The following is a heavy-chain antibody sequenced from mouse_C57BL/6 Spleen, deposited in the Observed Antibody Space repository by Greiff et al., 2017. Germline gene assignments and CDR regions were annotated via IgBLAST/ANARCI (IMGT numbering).Heavy chain of an antibody. CDR3: SRRKAQAFAY. J-gene: IGHJ3*01. V-gene: IGHV1-69*01. CDR2: IDPSGSYT. CDR1: GYTFTSYW. Sequence: QVQLQQPGAELVMPGASVKLSCKASGYTFTSYWMHWVKQRPGQGLEWIGKIDPSGSYTNYNQKFKGKSTLTVDKSSSTACMQLSRLTSADSAVNYCSRRKAQAFAYWGQGTLVTVSA. D-gene: IGHD3-2*02.